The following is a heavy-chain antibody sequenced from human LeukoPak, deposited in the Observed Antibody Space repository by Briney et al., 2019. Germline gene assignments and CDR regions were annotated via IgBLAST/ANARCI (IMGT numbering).Heavy chain of an antibody. CDR3: ARSWGSDPGAFDI. J-gene: IGHJ3*02. Sequence: ASQTLSLTCTVSGGSISSGDYYWSWIRQPPGKGLEWIGYIYYSGSTYYNPSLKSRVTISVDTSKNQFSLKLGSVTAADTAVYYCARSWGSDPGAFDIWGQGTMVTVSS. CDR2: IYYSGST. D-gene: IGHD7-27*01. CDR1: GGSISSGDYY. V-gene: IGHV4-30-4*01.